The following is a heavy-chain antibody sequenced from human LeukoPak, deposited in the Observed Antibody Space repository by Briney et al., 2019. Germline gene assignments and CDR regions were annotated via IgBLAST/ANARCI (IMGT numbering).Heavy chain of an antibody. CDR3: AREFLLGAFGY. D-gene: IGHD2-21*01. V-gene: IGHV3-48*03. Sequence: GGSLRLSCAASGFTFSSYEMNWVRQAPGKGLEWVSYISSSGSTIYYADSVKGRFTISRDNAKNSLYLQMNSLRAEDTALYYCAREFLLGAFGYWGQGTLVTVSS. CDR1: GFTFSSYE. J-gene: IGHJ4*02. CDR2: ISSSGSTI.